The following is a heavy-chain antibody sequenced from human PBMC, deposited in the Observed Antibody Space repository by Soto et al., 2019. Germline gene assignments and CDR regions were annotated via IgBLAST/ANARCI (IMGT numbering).Heavy chain of an antibody. CDR2: ISSSTTYI. CDR3: ASDAVGVDSTFCFDS. Sequence: GGSLRLSCAASGFTFSYYSMTWVRQAPGRGLEWVSSISSSTTYISYSDSVRGRFTISRDNAKNSLYLQMNSLRAEDTAVYYCASDAVGVDSTFCFDSWGQGSLVTVSS. V-gene: IGHV3-21*01. D-gene: IGHD2-21*01. CDR1: GFTFSYYS. J-gene: IGHJ4*02.